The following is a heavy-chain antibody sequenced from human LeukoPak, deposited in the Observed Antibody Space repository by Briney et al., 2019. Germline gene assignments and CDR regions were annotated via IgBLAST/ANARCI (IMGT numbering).Heavy chain of an antibody. V-gene: IGHV4-39*01. J-gene: IGHJ4*02. CDR1: GGSISSSSYY. Sequence: SETLSLTCTVSGGSISSSSYYWGWIRQPPGKGLEWIGSIYYSGSTYYNPSLKSRVTISVDTSKNQFSLKLSSVTAADTAVYYCARGRNYDPYDYWGQGTLVTVSS. D-gene: IGHD1-7*01. CDR3: ARGRNYDPYDY. CDR2: IYYSGST.